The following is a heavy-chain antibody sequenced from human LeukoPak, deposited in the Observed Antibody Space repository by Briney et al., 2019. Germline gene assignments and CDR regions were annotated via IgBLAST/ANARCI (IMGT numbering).Heavy chain of an antibody. CDR1: GYSISSAYY. J-gene: IGHJ4*02. Sequence: SETLSLTCSVSGYSISSAYYWGWIRQPPGKGLEWIGTMYHSGSTNYNPSLKSRVTISVDTSKNQFSLKLSSVTAADTAVYFCARVTGYMIEDYFDYWGQGTLVTVSS. V-gene: IGHV4-38-2*02. CDR3: ARVTGYMIEDYFDY. D-gene: IGHD3-22*01. CDR2: MYHSGST.